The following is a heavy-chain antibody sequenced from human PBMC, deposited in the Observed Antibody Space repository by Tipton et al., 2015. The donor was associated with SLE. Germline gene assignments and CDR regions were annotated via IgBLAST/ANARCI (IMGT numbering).Heavy chain of an antibody. CDR3: ARHPPRAQLVFGYFDL. J-gene: IGHJ2*01. CDR2: IYYSGST. V-gene: IGHV4-59*08. CDR1: GGSISSHY. D-gene: IGHD6-13*01. Sequence: TLSLTCTVSGGSISSHYLSWIRQPPGKGLEWIGYIYYSGSTNYNPSLKSRVTISVDTSKNQFSLKRRSVTAADTAVYYCARHPPRAQLVFGYFDLWGRGTLVTVSS.